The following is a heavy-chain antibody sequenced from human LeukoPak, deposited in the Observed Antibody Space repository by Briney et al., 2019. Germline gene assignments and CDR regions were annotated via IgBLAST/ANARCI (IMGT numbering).Heavy chain of an antibody. CDR2: IFYSGST. J-gene: IGHJ4*02. CDR1: GGSISTSSYY. V-gene: IGHV4-39*01. CDR3: ARQRARSSGYYLYYFDY. Sequence: SETLSLTCTVSGGSISTSSYYWGWVRQPPGKGLEWIGNIFYSGSTHYSPSLKSRVTISVDTSKNQFSLKLSSVTATDTAVYYCARQRARSSGYYLYYFDYWGQGTLVTVSS. D-gene: IGHD3-22*01.